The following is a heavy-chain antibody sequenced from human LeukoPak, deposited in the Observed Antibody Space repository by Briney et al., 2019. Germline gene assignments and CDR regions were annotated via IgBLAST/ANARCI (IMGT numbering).Heavy chain of an antibody. D-gene: IGHD1-26*01. CDR2: ILYTGRT. CDR3: ARRDVGATIDY. J-gene: IGHJ4*02. CDR1: GDSISSSRFY. V-gene: IGHV4-39*01. Sequence: SETLSLTCTVSGDSISSSRFYWAWIRQPPGKGLEWIGSILYTGRTFYSPSLKSRVTISVDTSKNQFSLRLGSVTASDTAVYYCARRDVGATIDYWGQGTLVTVSS.